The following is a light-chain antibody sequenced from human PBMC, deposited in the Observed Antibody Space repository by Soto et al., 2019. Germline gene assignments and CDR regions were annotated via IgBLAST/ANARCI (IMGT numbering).Light chain of an antibody. CDR3: SSYSSSSTLV. J-gene: IGLJ2*01. CDR2: DVS. CDR1: SSDVGGYNY. Sequence: QSVLTQPASVSGSPGQSITISCTGTSSDVGGYNYVSWYQQHPGKAPKLMIYDVSNRPSGVSNRLSGSKSGNTASLTISWRQAEDEDDYYCSSYSSSSTLVFGGGTKLTVL. V-gene: IGLV2-14*01.